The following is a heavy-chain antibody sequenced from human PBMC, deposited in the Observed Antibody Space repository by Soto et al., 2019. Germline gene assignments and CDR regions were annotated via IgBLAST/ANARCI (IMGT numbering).Heavy chain of an antibody. CDR1: GGSISSSSYY. D-gene: IGHD2-15*01. J-gene: IGHJ5*02. V-gene: IGHV4-39*01. CDR3: ARRIKINCSGGSCYPGGWFDP. Sequence: PSETLSLTCTVSGGSISSSSYYWGWIRQPPGKGLEWIGSIYYSGSTYYNPSLKSRVTISVDTSKNQFSLKLSSVTAADTAVYYCARRIKINCSGGSCYPGGWFDPWGHGTLVTVSS. CDR2: IYYSGST.